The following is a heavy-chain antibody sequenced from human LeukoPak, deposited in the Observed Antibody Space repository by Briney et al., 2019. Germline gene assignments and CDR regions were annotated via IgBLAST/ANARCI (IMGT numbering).Heavy chain of an antibody. CDR3: ARTDRDDPYTWFDP. J-gene: IGHJ5*02. CDR2: ISAYNANT. CDR1: GYTFTSYG. V-gene: IGHV1-18*01. Sequence: ASVNVSCKASGYTFTSYGISWVRQAPGQGLEGMGWISAYNANTNYAQKLQGRLTMTTDTSASTAYMEVRSLRSDDTAVYYCARTDRDDPYTWFDPWGQGTLVTVSS.